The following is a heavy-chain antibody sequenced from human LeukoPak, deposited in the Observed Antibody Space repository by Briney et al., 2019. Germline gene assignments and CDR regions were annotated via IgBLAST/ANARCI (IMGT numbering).Heavy chain of an antibody. J-gene: IGHJ5*02. CDR3: ARRVPAAIGNWFDP. CDR2: ISYDGSNK. Sequence: GGSLRLSCAASGFTFSSYAMHWVRQAPGKGLEWVAVISYDGSNKYYADSVKGRFTISRDNSKNTLYLQMNSLRAEDTAVYYCARRVPAAIGNWFDPWGQGTLVTVSS. V-gene: IGHV3-30-3*01. D-gene: IGHD2-2*01. CDR1: GFTFSSYA.